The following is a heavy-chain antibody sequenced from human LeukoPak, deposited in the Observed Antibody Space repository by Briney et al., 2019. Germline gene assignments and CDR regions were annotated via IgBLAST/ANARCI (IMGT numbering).Heavy chain of an antibody. CDR3: AKGQAAAGVLMDV. CDR1: GFTFDDYT. Sequence: GGSLRLSCAASGFTFDDYTMHWVRQAPGKGLEWVSLISGDGGSTYYADSVKGRFTISRDNSKNSLYLQMNSLRTEGTALYYCAKGQAAAGVLMDVWGQGTTVTVPS. V-gene: IGHV3-43*02. D-gene: IGHD6-13*01. CDR2: ISGDGGST. J-gene: IGHJ6*02.